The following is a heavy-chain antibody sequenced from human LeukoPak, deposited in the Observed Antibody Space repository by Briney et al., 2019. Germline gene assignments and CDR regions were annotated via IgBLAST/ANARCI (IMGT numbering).Heavy chain of an antibody. J-gene: IGHJ4*02. CDR1: GGTFRRND. Sequence: SVKDSCKAFGGTFRRNDLTWVRQAPGQGLEWMGGFIPNLSMSHYAQKFKARVTITADESTTTVYMELRSLRSEDTAVYYCASTCSGYHYWGQGTLVTVSS. CDR2: FIPNLSMS. V-gene: IGHV1-69*10. D-gene: IGHD5-12*01. CDR3: ASTCSGYHY.